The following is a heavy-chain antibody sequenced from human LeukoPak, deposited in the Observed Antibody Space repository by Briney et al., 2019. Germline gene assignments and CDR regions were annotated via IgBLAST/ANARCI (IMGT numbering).Heavy chain of an antibody. Sequence: GGSLRLSCAASGFTSNSYSMNWVRQAPGKGLEWVSYISSSSSTIYYADSVKGRFTISRDNAKNSLYLQMNSLRAEDTAVYYCASLNWGSGDYWGQGTLVTVSS. V-gene: IGHV3-48*01. J-gene: IGHJ4*02. D-gene: IGHD7-27*01. CDR3: ASLNWGSGDY. CDR2: ISSSSSTI. CDR1: GFTSNSYS.